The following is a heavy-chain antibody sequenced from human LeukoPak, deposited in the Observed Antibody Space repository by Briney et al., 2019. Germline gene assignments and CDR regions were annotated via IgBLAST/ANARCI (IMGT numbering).Heavy chain of an antibody. CDR3: ARGAHSSSSYVYYYMDV. J-gene: IGHJ6*03. Sequence: ASVKVSCKASGYTFTSYYMHWVRQAPGQGLEWMGIINPSGGSTSYAQKFQGRVTMTRDMSTSTVYMELSSLRSEDTAVYYCARGAHSSSSYVYYYMDVWGKGTTVTVSS. CDR1: GYTFTSYY. V-gene: IGHV1-46*01. CDR2: INPSGGST. D-gene: IGHD6-13*01.